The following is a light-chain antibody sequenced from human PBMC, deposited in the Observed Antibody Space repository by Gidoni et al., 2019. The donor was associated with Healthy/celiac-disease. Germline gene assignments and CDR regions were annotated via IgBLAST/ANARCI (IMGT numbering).Light chain of an antibody. V-gene: IGKV3-11*01. CDR1: QSVSSY. J-gene: IGKJ5*01. CDR3: QQRSNWPIT. CDR2: DAS. Sequence: EMVLTQSPATLSLSPGERATLSCRASQSVSSYLAWYQQKPGQAPWLLIYDASNRATGIPARFSGSGSGTDFTLTISSLEPEDFAVYYCQQRSNWPITFGQGTRLEIK.